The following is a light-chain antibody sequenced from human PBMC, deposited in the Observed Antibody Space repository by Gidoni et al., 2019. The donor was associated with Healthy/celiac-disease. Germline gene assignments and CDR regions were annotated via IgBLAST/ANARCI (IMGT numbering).Light chain of an antibody. J-gene: IGKJ2*01. CDR2: DAS. V-gene: IGKV3-11*01. Sequence: EIVLTQSPATLSLSPGERATLSCRASQSVSSDLAWYQQKPGQAPRLLIYDASNRATGIPARVSGSGSGTDFTLTISSLEPEDFAVYYCQQRSNWPTFGQGTKLEIK. CDR1: QSVSSD. CDR3: QQRSNWPT.